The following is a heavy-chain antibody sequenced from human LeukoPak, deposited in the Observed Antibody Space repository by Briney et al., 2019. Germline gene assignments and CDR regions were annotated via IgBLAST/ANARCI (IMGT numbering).Heavy chain of an antibody. Sequence: VKVSCKASGYTFTGYYMHWVRQAPGQGLEWMGWINPNSGGTNYAQKFQGRVTMTRDTSISTAYMELSRLRSDDTAVYYCARGLMSHYNWNDEEGNDYWGQGTLVTVSS. D-gene: IGHD1-1*01. CDR3: ARGLMSHYNWNDEEGNDY. J-gene: IGHJ4*02. CDR2: INPNSGGT. V-gene: IGHV1-2*02. CDR1: GYTFTGYY.